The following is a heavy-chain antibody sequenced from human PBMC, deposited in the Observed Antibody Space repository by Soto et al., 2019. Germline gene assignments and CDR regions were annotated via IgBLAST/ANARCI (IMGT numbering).Heavy chain of an antibody. V-gene: IGHV3-23*01. CDR2: ILGGSGKT. Sequence: EVQLLESGGGLVQPGGSLRLSCAASGFTFSSYAMTWVRQAPGKGLEWVSLILGGSGKTYYADSVKGRFTISRDNAKNTLYLQMKSRRAEDSAVYYCVKGGPIAVSGDDYWGQGTLVTVSS. J-gene: IGHJ4*02. D-gene: IGHD6-19*01. CDR3: VKGGPIAVSGDDY. CDR1: GFTFSSYA.